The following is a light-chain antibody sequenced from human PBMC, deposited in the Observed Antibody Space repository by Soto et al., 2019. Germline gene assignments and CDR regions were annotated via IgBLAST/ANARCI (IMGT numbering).Light chain of an antibody. V-gene: IGKV3-20*01. CDR3: QQYGTSPFT. J-gene: IGKJ3*01. CDR2: GAS. CDR1: QSVAYTY. Sequence: EIVLTQSPATLSLSPGERATLSCRASQSVAYTYLAWFQQKPGQAPRLLIYGASNRATGIPDRFSGSGSGTDFTRTISRLEADDFAVYSCQQYGTSPFTFGPGTKVDI.